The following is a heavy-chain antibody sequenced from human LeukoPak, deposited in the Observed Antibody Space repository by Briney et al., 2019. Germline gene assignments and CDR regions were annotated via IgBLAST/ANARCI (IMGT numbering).Heavy chain of an antibody. V-gene: IGHV3-33*01. D-gene: IGHD6-13*01. Sequence: PGRSLRLSCAASGFTFSSYGMNWVRQAPGKGLEWVAVIWYDGSNKYYGDSVKGRFTISRDNSKNTVSLQMNSLRVEDTAVYYCARLGSSWSVDYWGQGTLVTVSS. CDR1: GFTFSSYG. CDR2: IWYDGSNK. CDR3: ARLGSSWSVDY. J-gene: IGHJ4*02.